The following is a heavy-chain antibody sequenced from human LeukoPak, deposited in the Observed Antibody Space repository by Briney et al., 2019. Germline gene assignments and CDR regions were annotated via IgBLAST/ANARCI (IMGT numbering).Heavy chain of an antibody. Sequence: GGSLRPSCAASGLTLTSYAMGWVSQAPGRGWGWVSFISGSGGSTYYADSVKGRFTISRDNSKNTLYLQMNSLRAEDTAVYYCAKESAYCGSDCRSLSDYWGQGTLVTVSS. D-gene: IGHD2-21*02. CDR2: ISGSGGST. CDR3: AKESAYCGSDCRSLSDY. CDR1: GLTLTSYA. V-gene: IGHV3-23*01. J-gene: IGHJ4*02.